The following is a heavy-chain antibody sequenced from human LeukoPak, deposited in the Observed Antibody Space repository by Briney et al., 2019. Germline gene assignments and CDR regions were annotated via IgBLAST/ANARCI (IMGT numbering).Heavy chain of an antibody. CDR2: INSDGSTT. CDR3: ARDLAGDFYYMDV. J-gene: IGHJ6*03. CDR1: GFTFSSYW. V-gene: IGHV3-74*01. D-gene: IGHD3-10*01. Sequence: PGGSLRLSCAASGFTFSSYWMHWVRHAPGKGLGWVSRINSDGSTTSYADSVKGRFTISRDNAKHTLYLQMNSLRAEDTAVYYCARDLAGDFYYMDVWGKGTTITVSS.